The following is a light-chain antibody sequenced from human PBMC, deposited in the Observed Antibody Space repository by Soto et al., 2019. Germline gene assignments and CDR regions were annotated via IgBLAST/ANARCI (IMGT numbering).Light chain of an antibody. CDR3: SSYTSSSTPV. J-gene: IGLJ1*01. V-gene: IGLV2-14*03. CDR2: DVS. CDR1: SSDVGAYKY. Sequence: QSALTQPASVSGSPGQSITISCTGTSSDVGAYKYVSWYQQHPGKTPKLMIYDVSDRPSGVSNRLSGSKSANTASLTSSGLQAEAEADYYCSSYTSSSTPVFGTGTKLTVL.